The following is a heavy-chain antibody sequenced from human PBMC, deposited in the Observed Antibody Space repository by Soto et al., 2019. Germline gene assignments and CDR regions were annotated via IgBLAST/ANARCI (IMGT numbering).Heavy chain of an antibody. CDR1: CGSISGVGCR. J-gene: IGHJ4*02. Sequence: PFVPLCLRYSVFCGSISGVGCRWIWIRKPPGMGLEWVGHIHSAGSASFNPTLKSRVTISVDTSKNQLSLKLTSVTAADTAVYFCARHHPRTLAALEIPFDFWGKGTLVTVSS. V-gene: IGHV4-30-4*01. CDR2: IHSAGSA. CDR3: ARHHPRTLAALEIPFDF. D-gene: IGHD6-25*01.